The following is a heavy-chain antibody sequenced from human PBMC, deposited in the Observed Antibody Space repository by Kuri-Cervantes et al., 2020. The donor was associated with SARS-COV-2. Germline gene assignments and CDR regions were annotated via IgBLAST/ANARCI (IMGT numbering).Heavy chain of an antibody. J-gene: IGHJ3*02. D-gene: IGHD3-22*01. Sequence: GESLKISCAASGFAFSSYGMHWVRQAPGKGLEWAGRIKSKTDGGTTDYAAPVKGRFTISRDDSKNTLYLQMNSLKTEDTAVYYCTSSYYDRAFDIWGQGAMVTVSS. V-gene: IGHV3-15*01. CDR2: IKSKTDGGTT. CDR1: GFAFSSYG. CDR3: TSSYYDRAFDI.